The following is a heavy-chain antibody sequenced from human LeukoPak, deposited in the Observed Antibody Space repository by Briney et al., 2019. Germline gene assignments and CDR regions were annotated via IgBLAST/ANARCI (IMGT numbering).Heavy chain of an antibody. Sequence: SETLSLTCTVSGGSVSSGSYYWSWIRHPPGKGLEWIGYMYSSGISSYNPSLKSRVTISIDTSKNPFSLKLRSATAADTAVYFCARGGNWLGPWGQGTLVTVSS. D-gene: IGHD2-15*01. J-gene: IGHJ5*02. CDR2: MYSSGIS. V-gene: IGHV4-61*01. CDR3: ARGGNWLGP. CDR1: GGSVSSGSYY.